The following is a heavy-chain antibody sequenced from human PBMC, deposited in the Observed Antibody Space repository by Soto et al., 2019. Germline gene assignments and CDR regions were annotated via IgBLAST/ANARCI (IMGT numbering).Heavy chain of an antibody. V-gene: IGHV1-2*02. CDR1: GYTFTGYN. CDR2: INPNSGGT. Sequence: ASVKVFCKASGYTFTGYNMHWVLQAPGQGLEWMGWINPNSGGTNYAQKFQGRVTMTRDTSISTAYMELSRLRSDDTAVYYCARDHLVRGVIITIYYGMDVWGQGTTVTASS. CDR3: ARDHLVRGVIITIYYGMDV. J-gene: IGHJ6*02. D-gene: IGHD3-10*01.